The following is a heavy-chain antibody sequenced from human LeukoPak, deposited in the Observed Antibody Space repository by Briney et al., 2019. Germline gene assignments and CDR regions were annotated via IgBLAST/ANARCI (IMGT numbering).Heavy chain of an antibody. CDR2: IKQDGNEK. V-gene: IGHV3-7*03. D-gene: IGHD2-15*01. Sequence: GGSLRLSCAASGFTFRTYWMSWVRQAPGKGLEWVANIKQDGNEKYYVDSVKGRFTISRDNAKNSLDLQMNSLRAEDAAVYYCAKAPVTSCRGAFCYPFDYWGQGTLVTVSS. J-gene: IGHJ4*02. CDR1: GFTFRTYW. CDR3: AKAPVTSCRGAFCYPFDY.